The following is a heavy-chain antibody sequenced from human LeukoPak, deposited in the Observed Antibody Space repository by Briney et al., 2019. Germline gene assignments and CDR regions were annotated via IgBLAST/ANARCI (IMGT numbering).Heavy chain of an antibody. CDR3: ARVGRYYYDSSGAFDI. V-gene: IGHV1-18*01. Sequence: ASVKVSCKASGYTFTSYGISWVRHAPGQGLEWMGWISAYNGNTNYAQKLQGRVTMTTDTSTSTAYMELRSLRSDDTAVYYCARVGRYYYDSSGAFDIWGQGTMVTVSS. J-gene: IGHJ3*02. CDR1: GYTFTSYG. D-gene: IGHD3-22*01. CDR2: ISAYNGNT.